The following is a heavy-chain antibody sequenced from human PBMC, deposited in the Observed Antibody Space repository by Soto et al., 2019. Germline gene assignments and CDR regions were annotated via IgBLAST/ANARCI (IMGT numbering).Heavy chain of an antibody. Sequence: GGSLRLSCAASGFTFSMYWMHWVRQVPGKGPEWVSRINDDGISTNYADSVKGRFTISRDNAKNTLYLQMNALRVEDTAVYYCTRGPRSTSTGTGAFWGQGTLVTVSS. CDR2: INDDGIST. CDR1: GFTFSMYW. V-gene: IGHV3-74*01. D-gene: IGHD1-1*01. J-gene: IGHJ4*02. CDR3: TRGPRSTSTGTGAF.